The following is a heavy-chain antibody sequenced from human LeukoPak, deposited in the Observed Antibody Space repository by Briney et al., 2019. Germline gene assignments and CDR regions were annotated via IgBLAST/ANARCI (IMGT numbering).Heavy chain of an antibody. CDR2: INHSGST. CDR1: GGSFSGYY. D-gene: IGHD2-2*01. J-gene: IGHJ5*02. V-gene: IGHV4-34*01. CDR3: ARGGYCSSTSCLGAYNWFDP. Sequence: SETPSLTCTVYGGSFSGYYWSWIRQPPGKGLEWIGEINHSGSTNYNPSLKSRVTISVDTSKNQFSLKLSSVTAADTAVYYCARGGYCSSTSCLGAYNWFDPWGQGTLVTVSS.